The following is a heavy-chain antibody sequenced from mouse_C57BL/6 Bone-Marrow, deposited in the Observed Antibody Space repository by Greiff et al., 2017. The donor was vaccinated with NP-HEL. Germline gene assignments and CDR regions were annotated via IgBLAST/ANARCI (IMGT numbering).Heavy chain of an antibody. CDR1: GYTFTSYW. CDR2: IDPSDSYT. D-gene: IGHD2-1*01. CDR3: ARVSTMGKWFAH. J-gene: IGHJ3*01. V-gene: IGHV1-59*01. Sequence: QVQLQQPGAELVRPGTSVKLSCKASGYTFTSYWMHWVKQRPGQGLEWIGVIDPSDSYTNYNQKFKGKATLTVDTSSSTAYMQLSSLTSAYSAVFNSARVSTMGKWFAHWGERGLVSVSP.